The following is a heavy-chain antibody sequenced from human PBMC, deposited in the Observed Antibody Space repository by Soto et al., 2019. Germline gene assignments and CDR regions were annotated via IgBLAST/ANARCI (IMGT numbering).Heavy chain of an antibody. CDR1: GFTFSSYW. CDR3: ARDFRIAVAGDDY. J-gene: IGHJ4*02. V-gene: IGHV3-48*04. D-gene: IGHD6-19*01. CDR2: ISSSGSTI. Sequence: GGSLRLSCAASGFTFSSYWMHWVRQAPGKGLEWVSYISSSGSTIYYADSVKGRFTISRDNAKNSLYLQMNSLRAEDTAVYYCARDFRIAVAGDDYWGQGTLVTVSS.